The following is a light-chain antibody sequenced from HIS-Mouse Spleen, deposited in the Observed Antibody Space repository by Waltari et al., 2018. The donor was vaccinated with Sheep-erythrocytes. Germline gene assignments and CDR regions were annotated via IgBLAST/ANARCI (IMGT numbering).Light chain of an antibody. CDR1: SSDVGGYNS. CDR3: CSYAGSYNHV. CDR2: DVS. V-gene: IGLV2-11*01. J-gene: IGLJ1*01. Sequence: QSALTQPRPVSGSPGQSVTISCTGTSSDVGGYNSVSWYQQHPGKAPKLMIYDVSKRPSGVPDRFSGSKSGNTASLTISGLQAEDEADYYCCSYAGSYNHVFATGTKVTVL.